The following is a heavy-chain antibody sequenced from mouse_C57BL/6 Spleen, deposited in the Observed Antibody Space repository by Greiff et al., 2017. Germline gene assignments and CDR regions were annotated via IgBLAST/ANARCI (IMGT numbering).Heavy chain of an antibody. CDR1: GFTFSDYG. J-gene: IGHJ4*01. CDR2: ISSGSSTI. CDR3: AKDYYDYPYYAMDY. V-gene: IGHV5-17*01. Sequence: EVQGVESGGGLVKPGGSLKLSCAASGFTFSDYGMHWVRQAPEKGLEWVAYISSGSSTIYYADTVKGRFTISRDNAKNTLFLQMTSLRSEDTAMYYCAKDYYDYPYYAMDYWGQGTSVTVSS. D-gene: IGHD2-4*01.